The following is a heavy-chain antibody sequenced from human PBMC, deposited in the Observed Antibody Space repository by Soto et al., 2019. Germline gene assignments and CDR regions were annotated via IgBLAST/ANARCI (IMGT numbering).Heavy chain of an antibody. CDR2: IYYSGST. CDR1: GDSISSYY. CDR3: ARRSMDGSGSYYNFDY. Sequence: SETLSLTCTVSGDSISSYYWSWIRQPPGKGLEWIGYIYYSGSTNYNPSLKSRVTISVDTSKNQFSLKLSSVTAADTAVYYCARRSMDGSGSYYNFDYWGQGTLVTVSS. J-gene: IGHJ4*02. D-gene: IGHD3-10*01. V-gene: IGHV4-59*08.